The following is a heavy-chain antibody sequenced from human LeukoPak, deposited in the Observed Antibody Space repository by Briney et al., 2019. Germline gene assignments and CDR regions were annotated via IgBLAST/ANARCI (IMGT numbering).Heavy chain of an antibody. CDR1: GYTFTNYG. D-gene: IGHD6-19*01. CDR2: ISGYNGNT. J-gene: IGHJ4*02. CDR3: ARDEGGSGWRFDY. V-gene: IGHV1-18*04. Sequence: ASVKVSCKASGYTFTNYGISWVRQAPGQGLEWMGWISGYNGNTNYAQKFQGRVTMTTGTSTSTAYMDLRSLRSDDTAVYYCARDEGGSGWRFDYWGQGTLVTVSS.